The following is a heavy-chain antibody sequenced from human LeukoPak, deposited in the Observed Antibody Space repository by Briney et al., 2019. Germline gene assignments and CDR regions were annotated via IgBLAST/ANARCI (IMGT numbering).Heavy chain of an antibody. J-gene: IGHJ4*02. CDR1: GYTFTSYG. D-gene: IGHD2-2*03. CDR2: ISAYNGNT. V-gene: IGHV1-18*01. Sequence: ASVKVSCKASGYTFTSYGISWVRQAPGQGLEWMGWISAYNGNTNYAQKLQGRVTMTTDTSTSTAYMELRSLRSEDTAVYYCATVGYCSSTSCLPFDYWGQGTLVTVSS. CDR3: ATVGYCSSTSCLPFDY.